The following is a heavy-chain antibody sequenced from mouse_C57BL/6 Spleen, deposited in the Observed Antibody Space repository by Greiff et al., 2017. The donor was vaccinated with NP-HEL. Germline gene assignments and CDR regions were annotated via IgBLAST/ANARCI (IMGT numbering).Heavy chain of an antibody. CDR2: IYPSDSET. D-gene: IGHD2-1*01. J-gene: IGHJ2*01. Sequence: VKLQQPGAELVRPGSSVKLSCKASGYTFTSYWMDWVKQRPGQGLEWIGNIYPSDSETHYNQKFKDKATLTVDKSSSTAYMQLSSLTSEDSAVYYCARNYYGNYFFDYWGQGTTLTVSS. CDR3: ARNYYGNYFFDY. V-gene: IGHV1-61*01. CDR1: GYTFTSYW.